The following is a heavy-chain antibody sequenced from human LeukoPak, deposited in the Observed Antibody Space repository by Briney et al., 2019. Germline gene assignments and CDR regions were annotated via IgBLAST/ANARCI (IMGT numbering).Heavy chain of an antibody. Sequence: GGSLRLSCAASGLTFSSYWMSWVRQAPGKGLEWVANIKQDGSEKYYVDSVKGRFTISRDNAKNSLYLQMNSLRAKDTAVYYCARDFGRWYFDYWGQGTLVTVSS. CDR1: GLTFSSYW. CDR2: IKQDGSEK. V-gene: IGHV3-7*01. D-gene: IGHD4-23*01. CDR3: ARDFGRWYFDY. J-gene: IGHJ4*02.